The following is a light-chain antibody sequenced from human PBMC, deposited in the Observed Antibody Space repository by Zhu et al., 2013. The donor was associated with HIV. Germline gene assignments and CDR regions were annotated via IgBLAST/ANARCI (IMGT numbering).Light chain of an antibody. Sequence: DIQMTQSPSTLSASVGDRVTITCRASQSISSWLAWYQQKPGKAPKLLIYAASSLQSGVPSRFRGSGSGTEFTLTITSLHPEDFATYYCLQYNAFPLTFGGGTKVEIK. CDR3: LQYNAFPLT. CDR1: QSISSW. J-gene: IGKJ4*01. V-gene: IGKV1-5*01. CDR2: AAS.